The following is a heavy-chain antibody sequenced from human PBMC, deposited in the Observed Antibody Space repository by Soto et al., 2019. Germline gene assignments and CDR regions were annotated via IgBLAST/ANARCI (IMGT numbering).Heavy chain of an antibody. D-gene: IGHD5-12*01. CDR3: TKGGYDLIYYFGMDV. V-gene: IGHV3-9*01. J-gene: IGHJ6*02. Sequence: EVQLIESGGGWVQPGTSLRVSCVASGFTFHEYAIHWVREAPGKGLEWVSGISSDGDTIAYADSVQGRFTVFRDNAKNSLYLQMNSLRAEDTALYYCTKGGYDLIYYFGMDVWGQGTTVTVSS. CDR2: ISSDGDTI. CDR1: GFTFHEYA.